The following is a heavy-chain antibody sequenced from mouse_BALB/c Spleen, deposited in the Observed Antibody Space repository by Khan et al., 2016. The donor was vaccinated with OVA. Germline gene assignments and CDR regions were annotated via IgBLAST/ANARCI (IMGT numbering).Heavy chain of an antibody. CDR1: GSSSTSYG. J-gene: IGHJ3*01. CDR2: IWSDGNT. CDR3: AIIFYGYDWFAY. D-gene: IGHD2-2*01. V-gene: IGHV2-3*01. Sequence: QVQLKESGPGLVAPSQSLSITCTVSGSSSTSYGVSWARPTPGKGLEWLGVIWSDGNTNYHSSLKSRLTITKDNSKSQVLLKLNSLQTDDTATYYCAIIFYGYDWFAYWGQGTLVTVSA.